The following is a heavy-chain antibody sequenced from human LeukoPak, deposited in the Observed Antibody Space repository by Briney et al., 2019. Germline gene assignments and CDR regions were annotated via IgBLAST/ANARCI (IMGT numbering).Heavy chain of an antibody. CDR2: INGDGRNI. CDR1: GFTFSSYW. V-gene: IGHV3-74*01. CDR3: TRDLMDYDVSTGLHHYYMDV. D-gene: IGHD3-9*01. J-gene: IGHJ6*02. Sequence: GGSLRLSCVASGFTFSSYWMHWVRHDPRKGLVWVSRINGDGRNINYADSVRGRFTISRDNAKNTLYLQMNTLRVEDTAVFYCTRDLMDYDVSTGLHHYYMDVWGQGTTVTVSS.